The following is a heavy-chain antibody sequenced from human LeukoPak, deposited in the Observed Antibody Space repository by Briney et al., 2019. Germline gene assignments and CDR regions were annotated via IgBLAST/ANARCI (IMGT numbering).Heavy chain of an antibody. Sequence: PGGSLRLSCPASGFTFSSYAMHWVRPAPAKEREYVSAISSNGGSTYYANSVKGRFTISRDNSKNTLYLQMGSLRPEDMAVYYCARDMTPDYGDYACDYWGQGTLVTVSS. CDR3: ARDMTPDYGDYACDY. J-gene: IGHJ4*02. V-gene: IGHV3-64*01. CDR1: GFTFSSYA. D-gene: IGHD4-17*01. CDR2: ISSNGGST.